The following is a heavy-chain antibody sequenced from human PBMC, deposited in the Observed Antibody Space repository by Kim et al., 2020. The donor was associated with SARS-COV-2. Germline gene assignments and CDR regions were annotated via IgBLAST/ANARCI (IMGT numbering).Heavy chain of an antibody. J-gene: IGHJ4*01. CDR2: ISFDGNNN. Sequence: GGSLRLSCAASGFTFSSYAMHWVHQAPGKGLEWLAVISFDGNNNYYADSVKGRFTISRDNSKNSLYLQVNSLRPEDTAVYYCARVRKENRPDASIDYWG. CDR3: ARVRKENRPDASIDY. CDR1: GFTFSSYA. V-gene: IGHV3-30*04. D-gene: IGHD3-16*01.